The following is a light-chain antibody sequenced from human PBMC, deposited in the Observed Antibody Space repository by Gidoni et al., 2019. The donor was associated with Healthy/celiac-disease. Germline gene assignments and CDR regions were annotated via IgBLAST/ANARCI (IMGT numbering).Light chain of an antibody. CDR2: QDS. V-gene: IGLV3-1*01. Sequence: SYELTQQRSVYVSPGQTASITCSGDKLGDKYACWYQQKPGQSPVLVIYQDSKRPSGIPERFSGSNSGNTATLTISGTQAMDEADYYCQAWDSSTVVFGGGTKLTVL. J-gene: IGLJ2*01. CDR1: KLGDKY. CDR3: QAWDSSTVV.